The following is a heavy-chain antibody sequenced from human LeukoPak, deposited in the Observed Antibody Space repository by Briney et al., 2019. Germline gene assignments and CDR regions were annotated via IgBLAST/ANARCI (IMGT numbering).Heavy chain of an antibody. Sequence: PGGSLRLSCAASGFTFSSYGMHWVRQAPGKGLEWVAFIRYDGSNKYYADSVKGRFTSYRDNSKNRLYLQMKSLRAEDTAVYYCAKDVVTAYDFWSGYLDYWGQRTLVTVSS. CDR1: GFTFSSYG. CDR2: IRYDGSNK. J-gene: IGHJ4*02. CDR3: AKDVVTAYDFWSGYLDY. V-gene: IGHV3-30*02. D-gene: IGHD3-3*01.